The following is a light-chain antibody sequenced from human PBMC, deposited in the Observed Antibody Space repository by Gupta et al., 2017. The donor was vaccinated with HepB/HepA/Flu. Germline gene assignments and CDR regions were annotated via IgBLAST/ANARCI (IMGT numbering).Light chain of an antibody. Sequence: DIQATQFPSSLSASVGDRVTITCRASQDVANSLNWYQQKPGKAPNLLIYAASTLQSGVPSRFSGSRSGTDFTLTISSLQPEDFATYFCQQSYNDPYTFGRGTNLDIK. J-gene: IGKJ2*01. CDR1: QDVANS. CDR3: QQSYNDPYT. V-gene: IGKV1-39*01. CDR2: AAS.